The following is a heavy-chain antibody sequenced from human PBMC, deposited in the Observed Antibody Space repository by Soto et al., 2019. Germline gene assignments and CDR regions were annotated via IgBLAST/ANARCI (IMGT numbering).Heavy chain of an antibody. CDR2: ISYDGSNK. V-gene: IGHV3-30-3*01. D-gene: IGHD3-3*01. J-gene: IGHJ6*02. Sequence: GGALRLSCSASGFTFRSYAMHWVRQAPGKGPESVSVISYDGSNKYYADSVKGRFTISRDNSKNTLYLQMNSLRAEDTAVYYCARDGNYDFWSGYLGYYYYYGMDVCGQGTTVTVS. CDR1: GFTFRSYA. CDR3: ARDGNYDFWSGYLGYYYYYGMDV.